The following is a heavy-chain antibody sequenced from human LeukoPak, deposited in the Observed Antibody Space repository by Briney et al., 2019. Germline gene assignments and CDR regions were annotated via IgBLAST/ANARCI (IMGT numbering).Heavy chain of an antibody. CDR2: IYCSWST. V-gene: IGHV4-39*07. D-gene: IGHD3-10*01. J-gene: IGHJ6*03. CDR3: ARDHQYAGSPWNYYYYMDV. Sequence: SETLSLTCTVSGGSISSSSYYWGWIRQPPGKGLEWIGSIYCSWSTYYNPSLKSRVTISVDTSKNQFSLKLSSVTAADTAVYYCARDHQYAGSPWNYYYYMDVWGKGTTVTVSS. CDR1: GGSISSSSYY.